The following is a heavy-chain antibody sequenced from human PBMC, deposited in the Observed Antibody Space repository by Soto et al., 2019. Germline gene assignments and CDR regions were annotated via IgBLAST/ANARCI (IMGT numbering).Heavy chain of an antibody. V-gene: IGHV1-18*01. CDR2: ISAYDGKT. Sequence: ASVKVSCKTSGYTFNTSGINWVRQAPGQGLELMGWISAYDGKTTYAEKFQGRVTLTTDTSTSTAYVELRSLRSDDTAIYYCARDPHEFWTSYWFDPWGQGTPVTVSS. CDR1: GYTFNTSG. CDR3: ARDPHEFWTSYWFDP. J-gene: IGHJ5*02. D-gene: IGHD3-3*01.